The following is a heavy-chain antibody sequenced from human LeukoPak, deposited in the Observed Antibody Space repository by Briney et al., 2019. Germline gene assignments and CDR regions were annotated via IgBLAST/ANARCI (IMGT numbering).Heavy chain of an antibody. CDR1: GYSFTSYW. CDR3: VRHRQYSSSLYPSFDY. V-gene: IGHV5-51*01. CDR2: IYPGDSDT. Sequence: RGESLKISCKGSGYSFTSYWIGWVRQMPGKGLEWMGIIYPGDSDTRYSPSFQGQVTISADKSISTAYLQWSSLKASDTAMYYCVRHRQYSSSLYPSFDYWGQGTLVTVSS. J-gene: IGHJ4*02. D-gene: IGHD6-13*01.